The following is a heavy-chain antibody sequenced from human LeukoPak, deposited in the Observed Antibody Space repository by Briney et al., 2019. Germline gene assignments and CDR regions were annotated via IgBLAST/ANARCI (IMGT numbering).Heavy chain of an antibody. D-gene: IGHD3-16*01. V-gene: IGHV3-7*01. CDR2: IKEDGSTI. Sequence: GGSLRLSCAASGFTFRDYWMSWVRQAPGKGLEWVANIKEDGSTIFYADSVKSRFTISRDNAKNSLYLQMNSLRVEDTAVYYCARDGAAFGDDFDYWGQGTLVTVSS. CDR3: ARDGAAFGDDFDY. CDR1: GFTFRDYW. J-gene: IGHJ4*02.